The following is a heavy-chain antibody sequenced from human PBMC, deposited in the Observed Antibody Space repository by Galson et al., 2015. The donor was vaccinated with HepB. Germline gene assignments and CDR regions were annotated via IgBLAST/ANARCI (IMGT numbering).Heavy chain of an antibody. Sequence: SGGTFRSFGISWVRQAPVQGLEWMGKITPIFGTANYAQKFQDRVTITADESTSTAYMELSSLRSEDTAVYYCARGVRVIGSYDYWGQGTLVTVSS. J-gene: IGHJ4*02. CDR1: GGTFRSFG. CDR3: ARGVRVIGSYDY. CDR2: ITPIFGTA. V-gene: IGHV1-69*15. D-gene: IGHD1-26*01.